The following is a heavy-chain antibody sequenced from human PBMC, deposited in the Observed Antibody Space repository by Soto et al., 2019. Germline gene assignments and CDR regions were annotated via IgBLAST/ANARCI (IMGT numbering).Heavy chain of an antibody. D-gene: IGHD3-16*01. V-gene: IGHV3-23*01. Sequence: GGSLSLSCAASGFTFSSYAMSWVRQAPGKGLEWVSAISGSGGSTYYADSVKGRFTISRDNSKNTLYLQMNSLRAEDTAVYYCAKRGVVSSDAFDIWGQGTMVTVSS. J-gene: IGHJ3*02. CDR3: AKRGVVSSDAFDI. CDR1: GFTFSSYA. CDR2: ISGSGGST.